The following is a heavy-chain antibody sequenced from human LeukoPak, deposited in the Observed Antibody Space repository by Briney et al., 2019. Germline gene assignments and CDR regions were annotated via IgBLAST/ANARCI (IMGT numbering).Heavy chain of an antibody. V-gene: IGHV3-9*01. J-gene: IGHJ4*02. D-gene: IGHD4-17*01. CDR3: AKGSLMVTTVTPCDY. Sequence: GGSLRLSCAASGFTFDDYAMHWVRQAPGKGLEWVSGISWNSGSIGYADSVKGRFTISRDNAKNSLYLQMNSLRAKDTALYYCAKGSLMVTTVTPCDYWGQGTLVTVSS. CDR2: ISWNSGSI. CDR1: GFTFDDYA.